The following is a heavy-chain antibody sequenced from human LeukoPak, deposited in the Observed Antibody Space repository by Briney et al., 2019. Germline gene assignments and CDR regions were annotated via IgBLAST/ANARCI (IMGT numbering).Heavy chain of an antibody. Sequence: ASVKVSCKASGYTFTGYYMHWVRQAPGQGLEWMGWISAYNGNTNYAQKLQGRVTMTTDTSTSTAYMELRSLRSDDTAVYYCARDLLLWFGALGYWGQGTLVTVSS. J-gene: IGHJ4*02. D-gene: IGHD3-10*01. CDR3: ARDLLLWFGALGY. CDR1: GYTFTGYY. V-gene: IGHV1-18*04. CDR2: ISAYNGNT.